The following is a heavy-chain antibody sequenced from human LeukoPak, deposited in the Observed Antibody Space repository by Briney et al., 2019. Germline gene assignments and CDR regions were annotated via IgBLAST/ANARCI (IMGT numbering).Heavy chain of an antibody. CDR2: IWYDGTNE. CDR3: ARVPYCSGGRCSSWIDH. Sequence: GGSLRLSCAASGFIFSSYGMHWVRQAPGKGLEWVALIWYDGTNEYYTVSVKGRFTIPRANSKNTLYLQMNSLRAEDTAVYYCARVPYCSGGRCSSWIDHWGQGTLVTVSS. J-gene: IGHJ4*02. CDR1: GFIFSSYG. V-gene: IGHV3-33*01. D-gene: IGHD2-15*01.